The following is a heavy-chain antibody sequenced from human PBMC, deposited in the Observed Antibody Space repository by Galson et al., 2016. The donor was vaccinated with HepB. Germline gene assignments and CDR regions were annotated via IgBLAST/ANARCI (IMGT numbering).Heavy chain of an antibody. Sequence: SLRLSCAASGFTFSDFGMHWVRQAPGKGLEWVALIWYDGSNKHYADSVKGRFTISRDNSKNTLYLQMNSLTAEDTAVYYCARFGGSLGRDVWGQGTTVTVAS. CDR1: GFTFSDFG. CDR2: IWYDGSNK. J-gene: IGHJ6*02. D-gene: IGHD2-15*01. CDR3: ARFGGSLGRDV. V-gene: IGHV3-33*01.